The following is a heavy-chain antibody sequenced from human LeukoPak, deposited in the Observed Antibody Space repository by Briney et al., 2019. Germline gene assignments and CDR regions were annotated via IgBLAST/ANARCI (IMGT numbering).Heavy chain of an antibody. CDR3: ARGQGAYNWFDP. CDR2: INHSGST. J-gene: IGHJ5*02. CDR1: GGSFSGYY. V-gene: IGHV4-34*01. Sequence: SETLSLTCAVYGGSFSGYYRSWIRQPPGKGLEWIGEINHSGSTNYNPSLKSRVTISVDTSKNQFSLKLSSVTAAYTAVYYCARGQGAYNWFDPWGQGTLVTVSS.